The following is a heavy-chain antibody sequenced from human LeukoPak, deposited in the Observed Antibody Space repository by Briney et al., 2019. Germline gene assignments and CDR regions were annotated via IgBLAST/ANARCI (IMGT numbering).Heavy chain of an antibody. J-gene: IGHJ4*02. CDR1: GFTFSTYW. D-gene: IGHD6-13*01. V-gene: IGHV3-74*01. Sequence: GGSLRLSCAASGFTFSTYWMHWVRQVPGKGLVWVSRINSDGNIITYADSVKGRFTISRDNTRNMVYLQMKSLRVEDTAVYYCVAGMGNYWGQETLVPV. CDR2: INSDGNII. CDR3: VAGMGNY.